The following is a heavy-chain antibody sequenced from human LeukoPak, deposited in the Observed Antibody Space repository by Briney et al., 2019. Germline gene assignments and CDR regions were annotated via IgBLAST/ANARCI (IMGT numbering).Heavy chain of an antibody. J-gene: IGHJ4*02. CDR2: INWNGGST. D-gene: IGHD6-13*01. CDR1: GFTFDDYG. V-gene: IGHV3-20*04. CDR3: ARDDSSWYGYYFDY. Sequence: GGSLRLSCAASGFTFDDYGMSWVRQAPGKGPEWVSGINWNGGSTGYADSVKGRFTISRDNAKNSLYLQMNSLRAEDTALYYCARDDSSWYGYYFDYWGQGTLVTVSS.